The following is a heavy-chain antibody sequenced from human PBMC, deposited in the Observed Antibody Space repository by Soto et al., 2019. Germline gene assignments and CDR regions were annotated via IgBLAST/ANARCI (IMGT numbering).Heavy chain of an antibody. V-gene: IGHV2-5*02. CDR2: IYWDDDK. J-gene: IGHJ5*01. CDR1: GFSLTTSGVG. CDR3: AHRDGFGELDS. Sequence: QITLKESGPTLVKPTQTLTLTCTFSGFSLTTSGVGVGWIRQPPGKALEWLALIYWDDDKRYSPSLKSRLTITQDTSRNQVVLTMTNMDPVDTATYFCAHRDGFGELDSWGQGPLVTGSS. D-gene: IGHD3-10*01.